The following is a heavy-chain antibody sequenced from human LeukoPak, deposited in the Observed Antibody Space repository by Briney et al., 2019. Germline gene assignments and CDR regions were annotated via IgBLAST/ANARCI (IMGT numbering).Heavy chain of an antibody. D-gene: IGHD3-3*01. CDR3: ARVPLRFLEPFDY. CDR2: ISHWGRT. CDR1: GGSVSGYY. Sequence: SETLSLTCAVYGGSVSGYYWSWLRQPPEKGLEWIGEISHWGRTHYTPSLQSRVTMSVDTSKNQFALNLNSVTAADTAVYYCARVPLRFLEPFDYWGQGILVTVSS. V-gene: IGHV4-34*01. J-gene: IGHJ4*02.